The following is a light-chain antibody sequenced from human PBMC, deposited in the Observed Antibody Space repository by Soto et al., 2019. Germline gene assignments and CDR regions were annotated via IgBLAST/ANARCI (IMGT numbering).Light chain of an antibody. V-gene: IGKV1-9*01. CDR3: QQLNTYPPT. CDR1: QGISSF. Sequence: QLTQSPSSLSASVWSRVTVTCRASQGISSFLAWYQHKAGKAPKLLIYAASTLRSGVPSRFSGSGSATDFTLTISSLRPDDFATYYCQQLNTYPPTFGQGTKVDIK. J-gene: IGKJ1*01. CDR2: AAS.